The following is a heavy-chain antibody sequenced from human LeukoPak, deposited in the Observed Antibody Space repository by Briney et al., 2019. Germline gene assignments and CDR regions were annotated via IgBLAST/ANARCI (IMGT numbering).Heavy chain of an antibody. D-gene: IGHD6-13*01. J-gene: IGHJ4*02. CDR2: ISYDGSNK. Sequence: PGGSLRLSCAASGFTFSSYGMHWVRQAPGKGLEWVAVISYDGSNKYYADSVKGRFTISRDNSKNTLYLQMNSLRAEDTAVYDCAKDEVWDIAAAGDFDYWGQGTLVTVSS. CDR3: AKDEVWDIAAAGDFDY. CDR1: GFTFSSYG. V-gene: IGHV3-30*18.